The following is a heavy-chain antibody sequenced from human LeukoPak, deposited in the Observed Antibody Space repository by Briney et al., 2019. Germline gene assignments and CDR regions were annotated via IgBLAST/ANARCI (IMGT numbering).Heavy chain of an antibody. Sequence: PSETLSLTCTVSGGSISSGSYYWSWLRQPAGKGLEWIGRIYTSGSTNYNPSLKSRVTISVDTSKNQFSLKLSSVTAADTAVYYCARETLIAAAGKGGFDYWGQGTLVTVSS. CDR3: ARETLIAAAGKGGFDY. CDR2: IYTSGST. J-gene: IGHJ4*02. V-gene: IGHV4-61*02. D-gene: IGHD6-13*01. CDR1: GGSISSGSYY.